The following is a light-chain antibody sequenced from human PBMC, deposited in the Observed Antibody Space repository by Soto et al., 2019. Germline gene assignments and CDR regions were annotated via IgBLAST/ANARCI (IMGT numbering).Light chain of an antibody. CDR3: QHSGPSPRFT. CDR2: GAS. Sequence: PGDRATLSCGASQSVSSSHLAWYQQKPGQAPRLLIYGASRRATGIPDRFSGSGSGTDFTLTISRLESEDFAVYYCQHSGPSPRFTSAPGTTVDIK. CDR1: QSVSSSH. J-gene: IGKJ3*01. V-gene: IGKV3-20*01.